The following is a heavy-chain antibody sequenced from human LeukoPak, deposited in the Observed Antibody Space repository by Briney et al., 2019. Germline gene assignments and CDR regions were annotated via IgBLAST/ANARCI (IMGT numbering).Heavy chain of an antibody. Sequence: GESLKISCAASGFTLSSYEMNWVRQAPGKGLEWVLYISSSGSTIYYADSVKGRFTISRDSAKNSLYLQMNSLRVEDTAVYHCARISVSYYYGMDVWGQGTTVTVSS. CDR1: GFTLSSYE. CDR3: ARISVSYYYGMDV. J-gene: IGHJ6*02. CDR2: ISSSGSTI. V-gene: IGHV3-48*03.